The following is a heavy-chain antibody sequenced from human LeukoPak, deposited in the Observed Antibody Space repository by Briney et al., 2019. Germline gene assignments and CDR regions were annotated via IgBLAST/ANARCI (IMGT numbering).Heavy chain of an antibody. Sequence: ASVKASCKASGYTFTGYYMHWVRQAPGQGLEWMGWISPDSGATNYAQKFQGRVTMTRDTSISTAYMELSSLRSDDTAVYFCVREGYSTSSGPLDYWGQGTLVTVSS. D-gene: IGHD6-6*01. CDR3: VREGYSTSSGPLDY. J-gene: IGHJ4*02. V-gene: IGHV1-2*02. CDR1: GYTFTGYY. CDR2: ISPDSGAT.